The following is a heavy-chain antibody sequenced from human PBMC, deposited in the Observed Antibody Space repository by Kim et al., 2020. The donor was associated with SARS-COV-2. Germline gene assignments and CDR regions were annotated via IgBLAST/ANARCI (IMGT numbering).Heavy chain of an antibody. J-gene: IGHJ6*02. V-gene: IGHV1-69*04. Sequence: SVKVSCKASGGTFSSYAISWVRQAPGQGLEWMGRIIPILGIANYAQKFQGRVTITADKSTSTAYMELSSLRSEDTAVYYCASSVLMVYAHYYYYYGMDVWGQGTTVTVSS. CDR1: GGTFSSYA. D-gene: IGHD2-8*01. CDR2: IIPILGIA. CDR3: ASSVLMVYAHYYYYYGMDV.